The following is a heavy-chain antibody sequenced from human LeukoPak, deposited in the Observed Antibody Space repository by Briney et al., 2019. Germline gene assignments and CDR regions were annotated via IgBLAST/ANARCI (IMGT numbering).Heavy chain of an antibody. D-gene: IGHD2-15*01. J-gene: IGHJ4*02. CDR2: ISSSGSAM. CDR1: GFTFRSYE. V-gene: IGHV3-48*03. CDR3: VRDGRYCSGGRCFPI. Sequence: GGSLRLSCAASGFTFRSYEMNWVRQAPGKGLEWVSFISSSGSAMYSADSVKGRFTISRDNAKNSLYLQMNSLRAEDTALYYCVRDGRYCSGGRCFPIWGQGTLVTVST.